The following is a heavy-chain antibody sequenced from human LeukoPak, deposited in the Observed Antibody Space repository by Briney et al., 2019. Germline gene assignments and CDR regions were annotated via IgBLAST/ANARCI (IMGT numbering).Heavy chain of an antibody. D-gene: IGHD6-19*01. CDR2: ISSDGTNK. CDR1: GFTFTDYT. CDR3: ARLAVAGTNV. V-gene: IGHV3-30*04. Sequence: GGSLRLSCAASGFTFTDYTMHWVRQAPGKGLEWVAFISSDGTNKHYADSVKGRFTISRDNSKNTLYLQMNSLRSDDTAVYYCARLAVAGTNVWGKGTTVTVSS. J-gene: IGHJ6*04.